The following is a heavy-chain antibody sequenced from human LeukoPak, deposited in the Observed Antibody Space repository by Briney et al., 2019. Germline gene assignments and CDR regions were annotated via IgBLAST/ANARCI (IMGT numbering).Heavy chain of an antibody. D-gene: IGHD2-2*01. CDR2: ISDGSST. CDR3: ARDRYCSSTSCYQNYYYYGMDV. V-gene: IGHV3-74*01. Sequence: PGGSLRLSCAASGFTFSSYWMHWVRQAPGKGLVWVSRISDGSSTSYADSVKGRFTISRDNAKNTLYLQMNSLRAEDTAVYYCARDRYCSSTSCYQNYYYYGMDVWGQGTTVTVSS. CDR1: GFTFSSYW. J-gene: IGHJ6*02.